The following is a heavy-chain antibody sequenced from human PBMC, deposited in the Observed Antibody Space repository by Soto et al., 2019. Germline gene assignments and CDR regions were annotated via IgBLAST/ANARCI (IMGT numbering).Heavy chain of an antibody. J-gene: IGHJ4*02. D-gene: IGHD3-16*01. CDR3: GRDHRLTTGEIDC. Sequence: QVQLVQSGAEVKKPGSSVKVSCKASGGTFSNYAISWVRQAPGQGLEWMGGIVPMFGTATYVQKFQDRVKITADESTSNAYLELGSLGAGKTAVYYCGRDHRLTTGEIDCWGPGTLVVVS. CDR2: IVPMFGTA. V-gene: IGHV1-69*01. CDR1: GGTFSNYA.